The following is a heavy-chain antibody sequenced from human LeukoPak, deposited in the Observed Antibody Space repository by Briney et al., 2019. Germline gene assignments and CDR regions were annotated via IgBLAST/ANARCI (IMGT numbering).Heavy chain of an antibody. CDR3: ARGGAGLNYGMDV. V-gene: IGHV6-1*01. J-gene: IGHJ6*02. CDR2: TYYRSKWYH. D-gene: IGHD6-19*01. Sequence: SQTLSLTCAISGDSVSSISAAWNWIRQSPSRGLEWLGRTYYRSKWYHEYAVAVKSRITIDPDTSKNQFSLQLNSVTPEDTAVYYCARGGAGLNYGMDVWGQGTTVTVSS. CDR1: GDSVSSISAA.